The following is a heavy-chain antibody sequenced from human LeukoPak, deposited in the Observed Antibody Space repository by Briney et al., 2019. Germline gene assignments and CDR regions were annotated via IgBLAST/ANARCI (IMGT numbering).Heavy chain of an antibody. J-gene: IGHJ3*02. CDR2: ISSGGSII. CDR1: GFTFSSYE. Sequence: GGSLRLSCAASGFTFSSYEMNWVRQAPGKGLEWVSYISSGGSIIYYAESVKGRFTISRDNAKNSLYLQMNSLRAEDTAVYYCAREDSGYDNNAFDIWGQGTMVTVSS. CDR3: AREDSGYDNNAFDI. D-gene: IGHD5-12*01. V-gene: IGHV3-48*03.